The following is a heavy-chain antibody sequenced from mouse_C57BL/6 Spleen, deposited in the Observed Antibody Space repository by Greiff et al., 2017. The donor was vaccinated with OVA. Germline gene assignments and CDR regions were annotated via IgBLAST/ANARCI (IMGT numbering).Heavy chain of an antibody. J-gene: IGHJ3*01. CDR1: GYTFTDYN. D-gene: IGHD2-3*01. Sequence: EVQLKQSGPELVKPGASVKMSCKASGYTFTDYNMHWVKQSHGKSLEWIGYINPNNGGTSYNQKFKGKATLTVNKSSSTAYMELRSLTSEDSAVYYCARCLYDGYHYLFAYWGQGTLVTVSA. CDR2: INPNNGGT. CDR3: ARCLYDGYHYLFAY. V-gene: IGHV1-22*01.